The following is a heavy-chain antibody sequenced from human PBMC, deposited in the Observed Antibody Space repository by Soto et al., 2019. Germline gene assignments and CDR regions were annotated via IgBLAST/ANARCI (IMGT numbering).Heavy chain of an antibody. V-gene: IGHV3-48*01. CDR2: ISSSSSTI. J-gene: IGHJ4*02. Sequence: HPGGSLRLSCAASGFTFSSYSMNWVRQAPGKGLEWVSYISSSSSTIYYADSVKGRFTISRDNAKNSLYLQMNSLRAEDTAVYYCARVTPTYYDFWSGPEFDYWGQGT. D-gene: IGHD3-3*01. CDR1: GFTFSSYS. CDR3: ARVTPTYYDFWSGPEFDY.